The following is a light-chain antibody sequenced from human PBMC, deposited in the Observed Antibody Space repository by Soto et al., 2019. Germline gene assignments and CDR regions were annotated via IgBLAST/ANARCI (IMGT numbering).Light chain of an antibody. CDR3: QQYDNLRALT. CDR1: QDISNY. CDR2: DAS. Sequence: IQMTQSPSSLSASVGDRVTITCQASQDISNYLNWYQQKPGKTPKLLIYDASNLETGVPSRFSGSGSGTDFTVTISSLQPEDIAKYYCQQYDNLRALTFGGGTKVEIK. V-gene: IGKV1-33*01. J-gene: IGKJ4*01.